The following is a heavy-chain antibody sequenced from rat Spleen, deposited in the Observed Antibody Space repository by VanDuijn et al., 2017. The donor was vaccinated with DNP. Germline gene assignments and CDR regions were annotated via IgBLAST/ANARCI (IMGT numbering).Heavy chain of an antibody. CDR3: ARSPETSYIYFPWAY. J-gene: IGHJ3*01. CDR2: IWSNGGT. Sequence: QVQLKESGPGLVQPSQTLSLTCTVSGLSLTSNSVSWIRQPPGKGLEWMGVIWSNGGTRYNSVLKSRLRITKDTSKSQVFLKMNSLQTEDTATYYCARSPETSYIYFPWAYWGQGTLVIVSS. V-gene: IGHV2-47*01. CDR1: GLSLTSNS. D-gene: IGHD1-2*01.